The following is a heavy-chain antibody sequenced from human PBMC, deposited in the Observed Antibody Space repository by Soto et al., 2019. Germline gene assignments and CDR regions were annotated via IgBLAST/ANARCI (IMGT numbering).Heavy chain of an antibody. D-gene: IGHD3-3*01. V-gene: IGHV4-61*01. CDR1: GGSVSSGSYY. J-gene: IGHJ4*02. CDR2: IYYSGST. Sequence: QVQLQESGPGLVKPSETLSLTCTVSGGSVSSGSYYWSWIRQPPGKGLEWIGYIYYSGSTNYTPSLKGRVTISVDTSKNQFSLKLSSVTAADTAVYYCARSPPGFDFGVVIIHRIWGQGTLVTVSS. CDR3: ARSPPGFDFGVVIIHRI.